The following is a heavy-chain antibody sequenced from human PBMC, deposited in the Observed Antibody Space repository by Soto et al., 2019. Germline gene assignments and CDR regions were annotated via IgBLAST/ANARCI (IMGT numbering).Heavy chain of an antibody. CDR1: RYTFPRYG. J-gene: IGHJ6*02. V-gene: IGHV1-18*01. CDR2: ISGYNGNT. Sequence: ASVTVSCKASRYTFPRYGLSWVRPAPGQGRAGMGWISGYNGNTNYAQKLQGRITNTTDTSTSTAYIKLRSLRSVDTTVYYCARDAIRFLEWLFPRYYYYYGMDVWGQGTTVTVSS. D-gene: IGHD3-3*01. CDR3: ARDAIRFLEWLFPRYYYYYGMDV.